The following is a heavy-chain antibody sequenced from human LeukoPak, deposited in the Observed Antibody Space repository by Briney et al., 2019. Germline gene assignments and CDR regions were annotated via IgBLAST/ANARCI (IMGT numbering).Heavy chain of an antibody. CDR2: ISSSSSYI. CDR1: GFTFDDYG. V-gene: IGHV3-21*01. J-gene: IGHJ4*02. Sequence: KAGGSLRLSCAASGFTFDDYGMSWVRQAPGKGLEWVSSISSSSSYIYYADSVKGRFTISRDNAKNSLYLQMNSLRAEDTAVYYCASSCGGDCYAVDYWGQGTLVTVSS. D-gene: IGHD2-21*02. CDR3: ASSCGGDCYAVDY.